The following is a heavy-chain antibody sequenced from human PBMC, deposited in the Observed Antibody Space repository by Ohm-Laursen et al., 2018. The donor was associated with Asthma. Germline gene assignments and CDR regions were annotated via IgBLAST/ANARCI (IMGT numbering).Heavy chain of an antibody. CDR2: IWYDGSNK. CDR1: GFSFSSHG. D-gene: IGHD6-13*01. Sequence: SLRLSCAAFGFSFSSHGMHWVRQAPGKGLEWVAGIWYDGSNKYFADSVKGRFTISRDNSKNTLYLQMNSLRPEDTAVYYCAREYASSWYPCFDYWGQGTLVTVSS. CDR3: AREYASSWYPCFDY. J-gene: IGHJ4*02. V-gene: IGHV3-33*01.